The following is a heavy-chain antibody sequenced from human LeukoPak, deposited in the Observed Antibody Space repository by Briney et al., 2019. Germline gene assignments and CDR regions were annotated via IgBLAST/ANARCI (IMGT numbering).Heavy chain of an antibody. CDR2: IYYSGST. J-gene: IGHJ3*02. Sequence: PSETLSLTCTVSGGSIRTYYWSWIRQPPGKGLEWIGYIYYSGSTNYNPSLKSRVTISVDTSKNQFSLKLSSVTAADTAVYYCARRKGCGDDCSYDAFDIWGQGTMVTVSS. D-gene: IGHD2-21*02. CDR3: ARRKGCGDDCSYDAFDI. CDR1: GGSIRTYY. V-gene: IGHV4-59*08.